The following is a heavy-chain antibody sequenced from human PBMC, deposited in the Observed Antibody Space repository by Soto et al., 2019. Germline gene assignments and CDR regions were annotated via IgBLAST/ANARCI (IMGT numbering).Heavy chain of an antibody. Sequence: QVQLVESGGGVVQPGRSLRLSCTASGFQFRSYAMNWVRQAPGKGLEWVAIISYDGSNAYYGASVQGRFTISRDNSANTLYLQLNSLTVEYTAVYYCARDSDAGNSTPDYWGQGTLVTVSS. CDR1: GFQFRSYA. CDR3: ARDSDAGNSTPDY. J-gene: IGHJ4*02. D-gene: IGHD6-13*01. CDR2: ISYDGSNA. V-gene: IGHV3-30-3*01.